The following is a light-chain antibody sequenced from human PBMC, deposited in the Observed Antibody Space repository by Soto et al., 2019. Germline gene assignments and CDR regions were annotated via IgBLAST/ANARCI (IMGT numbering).Light chain of an antibody. CDR3: QQNNHWLWT. CDR1: QSISSW. Sequence: DIQMTQSPSTLSASVGDRVTITCRASQSISSWLAWYQQKPGKAPKLLIYDASSLESGVPSRFSGSGSGTEFTLTITSLQSEDFAVYYCQQNNHWLWTFGQGTKVDIK. V-gene: IGKV1-5*01. CDR2: DAS. J-gene: IGKJ1*01.